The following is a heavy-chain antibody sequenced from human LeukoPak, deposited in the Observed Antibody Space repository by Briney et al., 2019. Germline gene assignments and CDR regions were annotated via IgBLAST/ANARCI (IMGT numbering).Heavy chain of an antibody. CDR2: ISGSGGRT. V-gene: IGHV3-23*01. J-gene: IGHJ4*02. CDR3: AKDLLAATIDYYFDY. CDR1: GFTFSSYA. D-gene: IGHD5-12*01. Sequence: TGGSLRLSCAASGFTFSSYAMSWVRQAPGKGLEWVSVISGSGGRTYYADSVKGRFTISRDNSKNTLYVQMNSLRAENTAVYYCAKDLLAATIDYYFDYWGQGTLVTVSS.